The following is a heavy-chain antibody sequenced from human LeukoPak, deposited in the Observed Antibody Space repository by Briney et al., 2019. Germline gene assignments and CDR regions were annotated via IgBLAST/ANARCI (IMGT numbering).Heavy chain of an antibody. CDR3: ARGHWGLDS. D-gene: IGHD7-27*01. Sequence: PGGSLRLSCAASGFTFSSYSMNWVRQAPGKGLEWVSSISSSSSYIYSADSVKGRFTISRDNAKNSPYLQMNSLRVEDTAVYYCARGHWGLDSWGQGTLVSVSS. CDR1: GFTFSSYS. J-gene: IGHJ4*02. CDR2: ISSSSSYI. V-gene: IGHV3-21*01.